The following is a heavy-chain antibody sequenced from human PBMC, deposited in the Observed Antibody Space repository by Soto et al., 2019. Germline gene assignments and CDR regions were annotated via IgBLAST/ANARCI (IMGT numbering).Heavy chain of an antibody. CDR1: GFTFSSYD. CDR3: ARRCGSSTSCYADGAFDI. CDR2: IGTAGDT. D-gene: IGHD2-2*01. V-gene: IGHV3-13*01. J-gene: IGHJ3*02. Sequence: GGSLRLSCAASGFTFSSYDMHWVRQATGKGLEWVSAIGTAGDTYYPGSVKGRFTISRENAKNSLYLQMNSLRAGDTAVYYCARRCGSSTSCYADGAFDIWGQGTMVTVSS.